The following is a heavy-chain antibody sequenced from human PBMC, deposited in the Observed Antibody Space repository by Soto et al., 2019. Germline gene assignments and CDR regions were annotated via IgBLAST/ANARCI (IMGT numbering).Heavy chain of an antibody. CDR1: GYTFTSYD. Sequence: ASVKVSCKASGYTFTSYDINWVRQTAGQGLEWMGWMSPKTANTGYAQKFQGRVTMTRSTSISTAYMELSSLTSEDTAVYYCTGGPPNWGFDAWGQGTPVTVSS. CDR3: TGGPPNWGFDA. D-gene: IGHD7-27*01. V-gene: IGHV1-8*01. J-gene: IGHJ5*01. CDR2: MSPKTANT.